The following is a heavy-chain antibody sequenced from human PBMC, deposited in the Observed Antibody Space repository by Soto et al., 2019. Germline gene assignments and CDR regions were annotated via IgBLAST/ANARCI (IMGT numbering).Heavy chain of an antibody. D-gene: IGHD2-15*01. CDR1: GGSISSYY. V-gene: IGHV4-59*08. CDR3: GRTPGRVAAKLNWFDP. J-gene: IGHJ5*02. Sequence: SETLSLTCTVSGGSISSYYWSWIRQPPGKGLEWIGYIYYSGSTNYNPSLKSRVTISVDTSKNQISLKLSSVTAADTAVYYCGRTPGRVAAKLNWFDPWGQGTLVTVSS. CDR2: IYYSGST.